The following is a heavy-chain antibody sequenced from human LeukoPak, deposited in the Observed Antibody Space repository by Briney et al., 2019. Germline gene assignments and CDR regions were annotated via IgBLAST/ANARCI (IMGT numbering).Heavy chain of an antibody. D-gene: IGHD4-17*01. CDR2: ISYDGSNK. Sequence: GGSLRLSCAASGFTFSSYAMHWVRQAPGKGLEWVAVISYDGSNKYYADSVKGRFTISRDDSKNTLYLQMNSLKTEDTAVYYCTTDYGVDYWGQGALVTVSS. J-gene: IGHJ4*02. CDR3: TTDYGVDY. V-gene: IGHV3-30*04. CDR1: GFTFSSYA.